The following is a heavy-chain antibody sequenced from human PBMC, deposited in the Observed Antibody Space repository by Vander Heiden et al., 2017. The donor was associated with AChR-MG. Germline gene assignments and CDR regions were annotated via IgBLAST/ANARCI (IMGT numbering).Heavy chain of an antibody. CDR1: GYRFITYW. CDR3: ALSSGSFNY. Sequence: EVQLVQSGPEMKKPGESLSISCKGSGYRFITYWINWVRQMPGKGLEWMGRINPSESYTTYSPSFQGHVTISADKSTTTAYLQWSSLKASDTAMYFCALSSGSFNYWGPGTLVTVSS. J-gene: IGHJ4*02. V-gene: IGHV5-10-1*03. D-gene: IGHD1-1*01. CDR2: INPSESYT.